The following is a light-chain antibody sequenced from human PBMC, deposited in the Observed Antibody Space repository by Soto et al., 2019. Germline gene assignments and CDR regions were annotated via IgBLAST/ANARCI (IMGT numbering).Light chain of an antibody. CDR2: KAS. V-gene: IGKV1-5*03. CDR3: QQYNSYSMYT. CDR1: QSIGIW. J-gene: IGKJ2*01. Sequence: IQMTQSPSTLSASVGDRVAITCRASQSIGIWLAWYQQKPGKAPRFLIYKASSLESGVPSRFSGSGYGTEFTLTISSLQPDDFATYYCQQYNSYSMYTFGQGTKLEIK.